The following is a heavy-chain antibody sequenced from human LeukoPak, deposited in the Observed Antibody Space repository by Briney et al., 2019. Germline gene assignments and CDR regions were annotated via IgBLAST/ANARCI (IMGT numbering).Heavy chain of an antibody. CDR1: GGSISSYY. CDR2: IYYSGST. Sequence: SETLSLTCTVSGGSISSYYWSWIRQPPGKGLEWIGYIYYSGSTNYNPSLKSRVTISVDTSKNQFSLKLSSVTAADTAVYYCAREYNGSDYGYPYYYMDVWGKGTTVTVSS. CDR3: AREYNGSDYGYPYYYMDV. D-gene: IGHD4/OR15-4a*01. V-gene: IGHV4-59*01. J-gene: IGHJ6*03.